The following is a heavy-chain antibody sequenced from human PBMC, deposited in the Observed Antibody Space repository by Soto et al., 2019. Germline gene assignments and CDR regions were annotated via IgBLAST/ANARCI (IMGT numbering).Heavy chain of an antibody. Sequence: SGPTLVNPTQTLTLTCTFSGFSLSTSGVGVGWIRQPPGKALEWLALIYWDDDKRYSPSLKSRLTITKDNSKNQGVGTMSKMEPVDTATYYRSPLYSSSWVFDYWGQGTLVTVSS. CDR1: GFSLSTSGVG. CDR2: IYWDDDK. V-gene: IGHV2-5*02. D-gene: IGHD6-13*01. CDR3: SPLYSSSWVFDY. J-gene: IGHJ4*02.